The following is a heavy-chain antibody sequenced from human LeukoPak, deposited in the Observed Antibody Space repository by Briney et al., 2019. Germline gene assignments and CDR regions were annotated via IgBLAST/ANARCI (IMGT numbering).Heavy chain of an antibody. Sequence: GRSLRLSCAASGFTFDNYGMHWVRQAPGKGLEWVADISSDGATQYYADSVNGRFTISRDNSKNTLNLQMNSLRPGDTAVYYCAKGCLGGGNCFFFQHWGQGTLVTVSS. V-gene: IGHV3-30*18. D-gene: IGHD2-15*01. CDR1: GFTFDNYG. CDR3: AKGCLGGGNCFFFQH. CDR2: ISSDGATQ. J-gene: IGHJ1*01.